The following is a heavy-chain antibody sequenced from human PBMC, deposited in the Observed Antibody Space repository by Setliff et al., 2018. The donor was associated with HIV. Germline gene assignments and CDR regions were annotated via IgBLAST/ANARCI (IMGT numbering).Heavy chain of an antibody. D-gene: IGHD2-15*01. J-gene: IGHJ6*03. V-gene: IGHV5-10-1*01. CDR1: GYTFSNFW. Sequence: GESLKISCKGSGYTFSNFWISWVRQMPGKGLEWMGRLDPRDSYTDYSPSFQGHVTISSDKSSSTAYLQWSSLKASDTATYYCARLLRRPHDFFYMDVWGKGTTVTAP. CDR3: ARLLRRPHDFFYMDV. CDR2: LDPRDSYT.